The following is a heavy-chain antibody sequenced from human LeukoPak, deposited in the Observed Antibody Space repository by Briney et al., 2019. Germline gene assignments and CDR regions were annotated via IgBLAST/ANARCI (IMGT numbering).Heavy chain of an antibody. CDR2: IIPIFGTA. J-gene: IGHJ5*02. CDR1: GGTFSSYA. V-gene: IGHV1-69*06. Sequence: ASVKVSCKASGGTFSSYAISWVRQAPGQGLEWMGGIIPIFGTANYVQKFQGRVMITADKSTSTAYMALSSLRSEDTAVYYCARALPYYDILTGYRNQGPNRFDPWGQGTLVTVSS. CDR3: ARALPYYDILTGYRNQGPNRFDP. D-gene: IGHD3-9*01.